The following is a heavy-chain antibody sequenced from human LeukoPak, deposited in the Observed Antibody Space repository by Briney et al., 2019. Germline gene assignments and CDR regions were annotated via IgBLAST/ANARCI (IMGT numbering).Heavy chain of an antibody. CDR2: LYFNGNT. CDR3: ARDYIGYCSGGSCYEYYFDY. J-gene: IGHJ4*02. D-gene: IGHD2-15*01. Sequence: SETLSLTCTVSSGPFSSSSYCWAWIRQPPGKGLEWMGSLYFNGNTYYNPSLKSRVAMSLDTSKNQFSLKLSSVTAADTAVYYCARDYIGYCSGGSCYEYYFDYWGQGTLVTVSS. CDR1: SGPFSSSSYC. V-gene: IGHV4-39*07.